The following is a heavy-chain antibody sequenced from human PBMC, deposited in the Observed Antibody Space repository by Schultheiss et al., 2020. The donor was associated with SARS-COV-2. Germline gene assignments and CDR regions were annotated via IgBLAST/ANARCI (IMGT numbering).Heavy chain of an antibody. D-gene: IGHD2-2*02. J-gene: IGHJ6*03. Sequence: SETLSLTCTVSGGSISSYYWSWIRQPPGKGLEWIGEINHSGSTNYNPSLKSRVTISVDTSKNQFSLKLSSVTAADTAVYYCARGPYCSSTSCYKRPYYYYYYMDVWGKGTTVTVSS. CDR2: INHSGST. CDR1: GGSISSYY. CDR3: ARGPYCSSTSCYKRPYYYYYYMDV. V-gene: IGHV4-34*01.